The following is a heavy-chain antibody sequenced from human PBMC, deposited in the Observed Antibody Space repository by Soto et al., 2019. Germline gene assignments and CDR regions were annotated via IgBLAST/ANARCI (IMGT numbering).Heavy chain of an antibody. J-gene: IGHJ4*02. CDR3: ARDAYDSSGYYIYFDY. Sequence: EVQLVESGGGLVQPGGSLRLSCAASGFTFSSYSMNWVRQAPGKGLEWVSYISSSSSTIYYADSVKGRFTISRDNAKNSLYLQMNSLIAEDTAVYYCARDAYDSSGYYIYFDYWGQGTLVTVSS. CDR1: GFTFSSYS. V-gene: IGHV3-48*01. CDR2: ISSSSSTI. D-gene: IGHD3-22*01.